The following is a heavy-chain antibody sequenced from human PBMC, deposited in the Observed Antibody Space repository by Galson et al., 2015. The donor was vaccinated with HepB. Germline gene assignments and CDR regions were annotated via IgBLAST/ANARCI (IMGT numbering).Heavy chain of an antibody. D-gene: IGHD3-9*01. Sequence: SLRLSCAASGFRFGNYWMHWVRQVPGKGLEWISRINTFGNEIKYADSVRGRFATSRDNAKNILYLQMYSLGAEDTAVYYCVRETQYFDWLLHASFFDFWGQGTLVTVSS. CDR1: GFRFGNYW. CDR3: VRETQYFDWLLHASFFDF. J-gene: IGHJ4*02. CDR2: INTFGNEI. V-gene: IGHV3-74*03.